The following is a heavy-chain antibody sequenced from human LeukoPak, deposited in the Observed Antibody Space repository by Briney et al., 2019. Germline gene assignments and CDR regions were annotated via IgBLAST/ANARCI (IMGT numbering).Heavy chain of an antibody. CDR2: ISGNGDIT. CDR3: AKKWGVGTTTLDYFDY. J-gene: IGHJ4*02. Sequence: GGSLRLSCAASGFTFSNYAMSWVRQAPGKGLEWVSAISGNGDITYYTDSVKGRFTISRDNSKNTLYLQMNSLTDEDTAVYYCAKKWGVGTTTLDYFDYWGQGTLVTVSS. D-gene: IGHD1-26*01. V-gene: IGHV3-23*01. CDR1: GFTFSNYA.